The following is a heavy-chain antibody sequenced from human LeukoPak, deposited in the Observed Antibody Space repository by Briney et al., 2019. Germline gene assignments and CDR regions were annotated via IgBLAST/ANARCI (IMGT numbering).Heavy chain of an antibody. Sequence: ASVKVSCTVSGYTLTELSMHWVRQAPGKGLAWMGGFDPEDGETIYAQKFQGRVTMTEDTSTDTAYMELSSLRSGDTAVYYCATPYRPYYYDSSGYYCNAFDIWGQGTMVTVSS. J-gene: IGHJ3*02. CDR1: GYTLTELS. D-gene: IGHD3-22*01. V-gene: IGHV1-24*01. CDR3: ATPYRPYYYDSSGYYCNAFDI. CDR2: FDPEDGET.